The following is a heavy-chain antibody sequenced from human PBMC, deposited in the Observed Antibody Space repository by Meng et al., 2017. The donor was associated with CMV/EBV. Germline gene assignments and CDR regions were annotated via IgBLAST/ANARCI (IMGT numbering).Heavy chain of an antibody. V-gene: IGHV1-69*01. CDR2: IIPIFGTA. J-gene: IGHJ5*02. CDR1: GGTFSMYA. D-gene: IGHD3-10*01. Sequence: HVQQLQSGGGIKKPGSAVEVPCNACGGTFSMYAISWVRQAPVQGLEWMGGIIPIFGTANYAQKFQGRVTITADESTSTAYMELSSLRSEDTAVYYCARRGSYYGSGSYYNWFDPWGQGTLVTVSS. CDR3: ARRGSYYGSGSYYNWFDP.